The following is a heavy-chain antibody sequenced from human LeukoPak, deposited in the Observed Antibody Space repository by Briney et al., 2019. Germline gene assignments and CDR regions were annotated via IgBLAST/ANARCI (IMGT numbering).Heavy chain of an antibody. CDR3: ARDSRYFDWLLPTPFDY. Sequence: GGSLRLSCAASGFTFSSYGMHWVRQAPGKGLEWVSSISSSSSYIYYADSVKGRFTISRDNAKNSLYLQMNSLRAEDTAVYYCARDSRYFDWLLPTPFDYWGQGTLVTVSS. V-gene: IGHV3-21*01. J-gene: IGHJ4*02. CDR1: GFTFSSYG. D-gene: IGHD3-9*01. CDR2: ISSSSSYI.